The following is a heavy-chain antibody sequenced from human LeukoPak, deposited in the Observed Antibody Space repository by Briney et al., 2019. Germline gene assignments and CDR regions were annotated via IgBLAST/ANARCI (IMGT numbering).Heavy chain of an antibody. V-gene: IGHV4-39*01. CDR1: AGSISSSKYY. J-gene: IGHJ3*01. CDR3: ATPSYSSSWGTIDV. Sequence: SEPLSLNCTVSAGSISSSKYYWGWIRQPPGKGLESIETIFSSGSTHYNPSLKSRVTISVDTSKKQFSLNLSSVTAADTALYYCATPSYSSSWGTIDVWGQGTMVTVSS. D-gene: IGHD6-13*01. CDR2: IFSSGST.